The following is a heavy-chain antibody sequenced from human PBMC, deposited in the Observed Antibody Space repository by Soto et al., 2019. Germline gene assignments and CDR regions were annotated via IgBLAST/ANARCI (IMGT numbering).Heavy chain of an antibody. V-gene: IGHV1-18*01. J-gene: IGHJ4*02. D-gene: IGHD5-12*01. CDR2: TSGNNDKK. CDR1: GYTFSTYG. Sequence: QVQRVQSGAEVTKPGASVKVSCKASGYTFSTYGISWVRQDPGQGLEWMGWTSGNNDKKNYSQKFKGRVTMTTDTSTNTAYLELRSLSTDDKALYYCARESRGYEDYWGQGTLVIVSS. CDR3: ARESRGYEDY.